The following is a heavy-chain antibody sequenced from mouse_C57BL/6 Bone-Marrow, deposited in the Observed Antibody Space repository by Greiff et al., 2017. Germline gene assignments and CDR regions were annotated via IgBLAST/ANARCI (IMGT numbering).Heavy chain of an antibody. CDR3: ARADSSGPAWFAC. CDR1: GFTFSSYA. Sequence: EVKLMESGGGLVKPGGSLKLSCAASGFTFSSYAMSWVRQTPEKRLEWVATISDGGSYTYYPDNVKGRFTISRDNAKNNLYLQMSHLKSEDTAMYYGARADSSGPAWFACWGQGTLVTVSA. D-gene: IGHD3-2*02. CDR2: ISDGGSYT. V-gene: IGHV5-4*03. J-gene: IGHJ3*01.